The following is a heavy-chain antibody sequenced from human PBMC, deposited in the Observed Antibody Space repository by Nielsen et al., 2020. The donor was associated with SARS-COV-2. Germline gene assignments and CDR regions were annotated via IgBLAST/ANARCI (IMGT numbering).Heavy chain of an antibody. V-gene: IGHV3-21*01. CDR3: ARDTSLEYSSSYGMDV. CDR2: ISSSSSYI. Sequence: GESLKISCAASGFTFSSYSMNWVRQAPGKGLEWVSSISSSSSYIYYADSVKGRFTISRDNAKNTLYLQMNSLRAEDTAVYYCARDTSLEYSSSYGMDVWGQGTTVTVSS. J-gene: IGHJ6*02. CDR1: GFTFSSYS. D-gene: IGHD6-6*01.